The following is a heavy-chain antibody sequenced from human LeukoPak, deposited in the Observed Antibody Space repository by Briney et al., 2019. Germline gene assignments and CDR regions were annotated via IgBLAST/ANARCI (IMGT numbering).Heavy chain of an antibody. CDR1: GFSVSTSY. CDR2: IYRGGTT. Sequence: GGSLRLSCAASGFSVSTSYMTWVRQAAGKGLEWVSVIYRGGTTYYADSVQGRFTISRHNSENTLYLQMSSLRTEDTAMYYCARRPNWEDAFDIWGQGTVATVSS. J-gene: IGHJ3*02. D-gene: IGHD7-27*01. CDR3: ARRPNWEDAFDI. V-gene: IGHV3-53*04.